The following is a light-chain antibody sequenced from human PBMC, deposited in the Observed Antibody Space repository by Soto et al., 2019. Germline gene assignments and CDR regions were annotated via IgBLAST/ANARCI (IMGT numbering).Light chain of an antibody. V-gene: IGKV3-15*01. J-gene: IGKJ1*01. Sequence: EIVMTQSPATLSVSPGERATLSCRASQSVSSNLAWYQQKPGQAPRLLIYGASTRATGIPARFSGSGSGTEFTLTISSLQSEDFAVYYCQQYNNWPPTLGQGT. CDR3: QQYNNWPPT. CDR1: QSVSSN. CDR2: GAS.